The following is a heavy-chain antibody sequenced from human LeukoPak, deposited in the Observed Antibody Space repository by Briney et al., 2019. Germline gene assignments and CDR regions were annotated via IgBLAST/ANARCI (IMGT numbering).Heavy chain of an antibody. CDR1: GGSFSGYY. CDR3: ARSRGGLSGSYYYFDY. J-gene: IGHJ4*02. CDR2: INHSGST. V-gene: IGHV4-34*01. D-gene: IGHD1-26*01. Sequence: SETLSLTCAVYGGSFSGYYWSWIRQPPGKGLEWSGEINHSGSTNYNPSLKSRVTISVDTSKNQFSLKLSSVTAADTAVYYCARSRGGLSGSYYYFDYWGQGTLVTVSS.